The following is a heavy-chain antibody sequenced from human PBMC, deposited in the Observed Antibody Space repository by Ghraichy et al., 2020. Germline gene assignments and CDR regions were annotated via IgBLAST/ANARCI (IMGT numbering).Heavy chain of an antibody. J-gene: IGHJ6*02. Sequence: GESLNISCAASGFTFSSYWMSWVRQAPGKGLEWVANIKQDGSEKYYVDSVKGRFTISRDNAKNSLYLQMNSLRAEDTAVYYCARVPGIAAAGTYFYYFGMDVWGQGTTVTVSS. CDR1: GFTFSSYW. D-gene: IGHD6-13*01. CDR3: ARVPGIAAAGTYFYYFGMDV. CDR2: IKQDGSEK. V-gene: IGHV3-7*01.